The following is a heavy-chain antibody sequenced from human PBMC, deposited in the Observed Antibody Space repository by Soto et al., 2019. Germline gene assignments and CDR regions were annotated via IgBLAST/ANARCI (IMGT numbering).Heavy chain of an antibody. CDR2: INHSGST. J-gene: IGHJ6*03. CDR3: ARMVRGGILRGYYYNYMDV. Sequence: PSETLSLPCAVYGGSFSGHYWRWIRQPPGKGLEWIGEINHSGSTNYNPSLKSRVTISVDTSKNQFSLKLSSVTAADTAVYYCARMVRGGILRGYYYNYMDVWVKGTTVT. D-gene: IGHD3-10*01. CDR1: GGSFSGHY. V-gene: IGHV4-34*01.